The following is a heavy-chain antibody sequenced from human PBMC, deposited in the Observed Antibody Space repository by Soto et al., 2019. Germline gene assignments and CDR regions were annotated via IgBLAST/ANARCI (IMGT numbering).Heavy chain of an antibody. CDR1: GFTFSNYW. CDR2: ISHDGDAT. J-gene: IGHJ5*02. Sequence: QVQLVESGGGVVQPGGSLRLSCAASGFTFSNYWIHWVRQAPGKGLEWVAMISHDGDATYYVDSVKGRFTISRDTDKNTPHLQMDSLRPEDTDTYYCANDWGSRGYYNWFDLWGEGTLVTVSS. CDR3: ANDWGSRGYYNWFDL. D-gene: IGHD6-25*01. V-gene: IGHV3-30*18.